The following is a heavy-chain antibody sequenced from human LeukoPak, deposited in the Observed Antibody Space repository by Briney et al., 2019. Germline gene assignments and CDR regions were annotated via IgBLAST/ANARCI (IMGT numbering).Heavy chain of an antibody. CDR2: IWSDGSIK. CDR3: ARGPIAVAGTPSIYQH. V-gene: IGHV3-33*01. Sequence: GGSLRLSCAASGFTFNNYGMHWVRQAPGKGLEWVAVIWSDGSIKYYADSVKGRFTISRDNSRNTLYLQMNSLRAEDTAVYYCARGPIAVAGTPSIYQHWGQGTLVTVSS. D-gene: IGHD6-19*01. J-gene: IGHJ1*01. CDR1: GFTFNNYG.